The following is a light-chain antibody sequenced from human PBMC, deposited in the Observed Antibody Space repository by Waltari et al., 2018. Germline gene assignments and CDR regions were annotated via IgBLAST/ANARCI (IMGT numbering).Light chain of an antibody. J-gene: IGKJ5*01. V-gene: IGKV3-11*01. Sequence: EIVLTQSLATLSLSPGESAILSCRASQSVGSYLALYQRKPGQAPRLLIYDASNRDTGVPARFSGSGSGTDFTLTISSLEPEDFAVYYCQQRSIWPPITFGQGTILDIK. CDR2: DAS. CDR3: QQRSIWPPIT. CDR1: QSVGSY.